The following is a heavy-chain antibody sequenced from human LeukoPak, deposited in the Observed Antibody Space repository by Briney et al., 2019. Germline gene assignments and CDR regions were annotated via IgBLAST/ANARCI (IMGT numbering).Heavy chain of an antibody. CDR2: INPNSGGT. D-gene: IGHD2-15*01. V-gene: IGHV1-2*06. Sequence: VSVKVSCKASGYTFTGYYMHWVRQAPGQGLEWMGRINPNSGGTNYAQKFQGRVTMTRDTSISTAYMELSRLRSDDTAVYDCARLYCSGGSCHDYWGQGTLVTVSS. CDR1: GYTFTGYY. J-gene: IGHJ4*02. CDR3: ARLYCSGGSCHDY.